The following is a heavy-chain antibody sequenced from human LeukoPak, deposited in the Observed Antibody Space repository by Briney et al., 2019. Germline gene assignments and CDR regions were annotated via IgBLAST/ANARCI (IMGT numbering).Heavy chain of an antibody. D-gene: IGHD1-26*01. J-gene: IGHJ4*02. CDR2: ISSDGGRT. Sequence: GGSLRLSCSASGFTFSSFAMFWVRQAPGKGLEYVSGISSDGGRTNYADSVKARFTISRDNSKVTLYLQMTSLRPEDTAIYYCVKDPSGNYFYFDYWGQGTLVIVSS. V-gene: IGHV3-64D*09. CDR3: VKDPSGNYFYFDY. CDR1: GFTFSSFA.